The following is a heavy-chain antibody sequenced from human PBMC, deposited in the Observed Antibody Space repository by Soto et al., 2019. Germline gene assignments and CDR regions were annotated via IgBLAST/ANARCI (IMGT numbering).Heavy chain of an antibody. CDR2: INHSGST. J-gene: IGHJ6*02. Sequence: SETLSLTCAVYGGSFSGYYWRGSRQPPGKGLEWIGEINHSGSTNYNPSLKSRVTISVDTSKNQFSLKLSSVTAADTAVYYCARLPGSSSWYEEDYYGMDVWGQGTTVT. V-gene: IGHV4-34*01. D-gene: IGHD6-13*01. CDR1: GGSFSGYY. CDR3: ARLPGSSSWYEEDYYGMDV.